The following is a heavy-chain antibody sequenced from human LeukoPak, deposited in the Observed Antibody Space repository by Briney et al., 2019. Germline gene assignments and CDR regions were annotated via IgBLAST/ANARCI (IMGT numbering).Heavy chain of an antibody. Sequence: ASVKLSCKASGHTFTDYYMYWVRHPPAQGPESMGVIHPSGGSTTSAQKFQGRVTLTKDTATSTIYIELSSLRSDDTAVYYCARMAMDPAMVTNFFDLWGQGTLLIVSA. CDR3: ARMAMDPAMVTNFFDL. CDR1: GHTFTDYY. D-gene: IGHD5-18*01. V-gene: IGHV1-46*01. J-gene: IGHJ4*02. CDR2: IHPSGGST.